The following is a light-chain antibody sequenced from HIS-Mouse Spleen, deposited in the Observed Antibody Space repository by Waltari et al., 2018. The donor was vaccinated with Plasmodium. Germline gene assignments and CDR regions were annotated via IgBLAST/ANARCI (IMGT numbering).Light chain of an antibody. CDR1: PSAVGGYNY. Sequence: QSALTQPPSASGSPGQSVTISCTETPSAVGGYNYVSWYQQHPGKAPKLMIYVVSKRPSGVPDRFSGSKSGNTASLTVSGLQAEDEADYYCSSYAGSNNFVVFGGGTKLTVL. CDR2: VVS. CDR3: SSYAGSNNFVV. J-gene: IGLJ2*01. V-gene: IGLV2-8*01.